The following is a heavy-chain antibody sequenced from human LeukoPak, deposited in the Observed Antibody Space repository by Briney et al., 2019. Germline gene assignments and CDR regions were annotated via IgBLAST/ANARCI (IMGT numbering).Heavy chain of an antibody. J-gene: IGHJ4*02. V-gene: IGHV3-74*01. D-gene: IGHD3-3*01. Sequence: HPGGSLRLSCAASGFTFSSYWMHWVRQAPGKGLVWVSRISPDGSTTGHADSVKGRFTTSRDNAKNTLFLQMSSLRAEDTAVYYCTRDFDFSSAIWGQGTLVTVSS. CDR3: TRDFDFSSAI. CDR2: ISPDGSTT. CDR1: GFTFSSYW.